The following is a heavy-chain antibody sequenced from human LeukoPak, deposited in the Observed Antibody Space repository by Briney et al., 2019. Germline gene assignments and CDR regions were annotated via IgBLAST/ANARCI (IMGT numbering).Heavy chain of an antibody. D-gene: IGHD2-21*02. V-gene: IGHV1-46*01. CDR3: AREPPKTYCGGDCYSGLFDY. CDR2: INPSGGST. CDR1: GYTFTSYY. Sequence: ASVKVSCKASGYTFTSYYMHWGRQAPGQGLEWMGIINPSGGSTSYAQKFQGRVTMTRDTSTSTVYMELSSLRSEDTAVYYCAREPPKTYCGGDCYSGLFDYWGQGTLVTVSS. J-gene: IGHJ4*02.